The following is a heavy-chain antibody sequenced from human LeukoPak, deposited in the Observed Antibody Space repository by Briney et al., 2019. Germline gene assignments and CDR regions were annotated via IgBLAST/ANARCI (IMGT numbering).Heavy chain of an antibody. D-gene: IGHD6-19*01. CDR2: IYYSGST. CDR1: GGSISSSSYY. CDR3: ARVGYSSGWYQYYFDY. V-gene: IGHV4-39*07. J-gene: IGHJ4*02. Sequence: KPSETLSLTCTVSGGSISSSSYYWGWIRQPPGKGLEWIGSIYYSGSTYYNPSLKGRLTISIDTSNNQFSLKVSSVTAADTAVYYCARVGYSSGWYQYYFDYWGQGTLVIVSS.